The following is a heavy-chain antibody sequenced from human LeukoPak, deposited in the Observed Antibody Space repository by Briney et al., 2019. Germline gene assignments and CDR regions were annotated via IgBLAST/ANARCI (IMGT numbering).Heavy chain of an antibody. Sequence: ASVKVSCKASGYTFTRYAMHWVRQAPGQRLEWMGWINAGNGNTKYSQKFQGRVTITRDTSASTAYMELSSLRSEDTAVYYCARTFYGSGEMSVPYRGAFDIWGQGTMVTVSS. CDR1: GYTFTRYA. V-gene: IGHV1-3*01. CDR2: INAGNGNT. CDR3: ARTFYGSGEMSVPYRGAFDI. D-gene: IGHD3-10*01. J-gene: IGHJ3*02.